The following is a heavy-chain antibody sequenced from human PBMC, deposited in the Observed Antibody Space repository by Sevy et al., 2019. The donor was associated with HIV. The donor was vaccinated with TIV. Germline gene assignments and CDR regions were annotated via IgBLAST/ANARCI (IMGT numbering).Heavy chain of an antibody. CDR3: ATTKLGYRSSTSCWEAYYFDY. J-gene: IGHJ4*02. D-gene: IGHD2-2*01. CDR1: GFTFSSYA. Sequence: RGSLRLSCAASGFTFSSYAMSWVRQAPGKGLERVSAISGSGGSTFYADSVKGRFTISRDNSKNTLYLQMNSLRAEDTAVYYCATTKLGYRSSTSCWEAYYFDYWGQGTLVTVSS. CDR2: ISGSGGST. V-gene: IGHV3-23*01.